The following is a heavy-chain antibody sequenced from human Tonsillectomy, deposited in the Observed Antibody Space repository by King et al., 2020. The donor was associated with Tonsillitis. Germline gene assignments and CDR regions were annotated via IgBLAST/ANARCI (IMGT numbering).Heavy chain of an antibody. CDR3: AREKRKSFDY. J-gene: IGHJ4*02. V-gene: IGHV3-30*04. CDR2: ISYDGSNK. CDR1: GFTFSSYA. Sequence: VQLVESGGGVVQPGRSLRLSCAASGFTFSSYAMHWVRQAPGKGLEWVAVISYDGSNKYYADSVKGRFTISRDNSKNTLYLQMNSLRAEDTAVYYCAREKRKSFDYWGQGTLVTVSS.